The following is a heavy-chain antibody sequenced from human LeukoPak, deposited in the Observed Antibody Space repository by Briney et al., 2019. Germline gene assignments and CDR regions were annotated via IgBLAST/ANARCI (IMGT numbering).Heavy chain of an antibody. V-gene: IGHV4-39*01. J-gene: IGHJ4*02. CDR1: GGSISSSNYY. Sequence: SETLSLTCTVPGGSISSSNYYWGWIRQPPGKGLEWIGSIYYSAGNYYNPSLESRVAISVDTSKNQFSLNLSSATAADTAVYYCARQGAGVDFWGQGALVTASS. D-gene: IGHD6-19*01. CDR3: ARQGAGVDF. CDR2: IYYSAGN.